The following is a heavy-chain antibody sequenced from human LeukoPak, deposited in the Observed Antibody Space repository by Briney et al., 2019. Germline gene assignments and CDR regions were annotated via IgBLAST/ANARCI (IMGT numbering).Heavy chain of an antibody. CDR1: GFSVSNNY. V-gene: IGHV3-53*01. Sequence: PGGSLILSCAVSGFSVSNNYMNWVRQAPGKGLEWVSLIYSRGGTSYADSVKGRFTISRDSSKNTLFLQMNSLRVEDTAVYYCARDPPGIAASGTYYWGQGTLVTVSS. J-gene: IGHJ4*02. CDR3: ARDPPGIAASGTYY. D-gene: IGHD6-13*01. CDR2: IYSRGGT.